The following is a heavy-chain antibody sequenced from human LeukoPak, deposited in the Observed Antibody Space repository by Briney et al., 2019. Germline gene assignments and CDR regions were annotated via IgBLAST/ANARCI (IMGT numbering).Heavy chain of an antibody. CDR1: GGSISSHY. V-gene: IGHV4-59*11. CDR2: IYHSGST. CDR3: ARGIVAKGDAFDI. D-gene: IGHD5-12*01. Sequence: SETLSLTCTVSGGSISSHYWSWIRQSPGKGLEWIGSIYHSGSTYYNPSLKSRVTISVDTSKNQFSLKLSSVTAADTAVYYCARGIVAKGDAFDIWGQGTMVTVSS. J-gene: IGHJ3*02.